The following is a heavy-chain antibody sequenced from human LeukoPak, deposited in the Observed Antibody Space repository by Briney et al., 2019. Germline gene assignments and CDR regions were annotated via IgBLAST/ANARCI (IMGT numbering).Heavy chain of an antibody. CDR2: ISGSGGST. Sequence: GGSLRLSCAASGFTFSSYAMCWVRQAPGKGLEWVSAISGSGGSTYYADSVKGRFTISRDNSKNTLYLQMNSLRAEDTAVYYCAKHYGSGSRAQGYFDYWGQGTLVTVSS. D-gene: IGHD3-10*01. J-gene: IGHJ4*02. V-gene: IGHV3-23*01. CDR3: AKHYGSGSRAQGYFDY. CDR1: GFTFSSYA.